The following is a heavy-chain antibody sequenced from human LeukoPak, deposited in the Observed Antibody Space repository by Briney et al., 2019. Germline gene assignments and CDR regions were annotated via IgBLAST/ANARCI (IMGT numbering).Heavy chain of an antibody. D-gene: IGHD6-19*01. CDR1: GFTFSSYN. CDR3: ARDDAGYSSGWYWVY. V-gene: IGHV3-21*01. Sequence: PGGSLRLSCAASGFTFSSYNMNWVRQAPGKGLEWVSSISSSSSYIYYADSVKGRFTISRDNAENSLYLQMNSLRAEDTAVYYCARDDAGYSSGWYWVYWGQGTLVTVSS. J-gene: IGHJ4*02. CDR2: ISSSSSYI.